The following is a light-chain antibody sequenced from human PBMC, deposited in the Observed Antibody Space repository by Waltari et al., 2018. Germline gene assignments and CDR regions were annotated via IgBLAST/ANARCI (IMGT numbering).Light chain of an antibody. CDR2: DVR. Sequence: QSALTQAASVSGSPGQTITISCSGSMTDIGSYDFVSWFRQHPGKAPTLLLYDVRNRPWGISNRFSGSKSGYTASLTISGLQAEDEADYYCSSYTTSSTWVFGGGTRVTVL. J-gene: IGLJ3*02. CDR3: SSYTTSSTWV. CDR1: MTDIGSYDF. V-gene: IGLV2-14*03.